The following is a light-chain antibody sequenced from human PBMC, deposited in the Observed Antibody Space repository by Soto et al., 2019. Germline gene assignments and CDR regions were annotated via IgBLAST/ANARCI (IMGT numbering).Light chain of an antibody. Sequence: QSALTQPASVSGSPGQSITISCTGTSTDVGGYNYVSWYQQHPGKAPKLMISDVSNRPSGVSIRFSGSKSGNTASLTISGLKAEDEADYYCNSYSSSTTLYLFGTGTQLTVL. CDR3: NSYSSSTTLYL. J-gene: IGLJ1*01. CDR1: STDVGGYNY. V-gene: IGLV2-14*01. CDR2: DVS.